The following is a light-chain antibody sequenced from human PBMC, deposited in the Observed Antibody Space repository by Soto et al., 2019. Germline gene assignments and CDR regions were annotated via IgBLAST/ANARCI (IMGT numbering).Light chain of an antibody. J-gene: IGLJ1*01. Sequence: SYELTQPPSVSVSPGQTARITCSGDALPKQYAYWYQQKPGQAPVVVIYKDNGRPSGIPDRFSGSSSGTTVTLTISGVQAEDEAYYYCQSSDSSGRYPYVFGTGTQVTVL. CDR3: QSSDSSGRYPYV. CDR1: ALPKQY. V-gene: IGLV3-25*02. CDR2: KDN.